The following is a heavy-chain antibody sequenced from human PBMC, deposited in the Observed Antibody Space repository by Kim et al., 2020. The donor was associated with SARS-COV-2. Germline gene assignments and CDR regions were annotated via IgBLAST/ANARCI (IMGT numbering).Heavy chain of an antibody. V-gene: IGHV1-69*04. Sequence: SVKVSCKASGDTFTSLAINWVRQAPGQALEWMGRIIPVVGVTNYPQKFQGRVTITADRSTRTAYMELSSLRSEDTAVYYCAVVPTSTGGWYCDLWGRGTLVPVSS. CDR3: AVVPTSTGGWYCDL. J-gene: IGHJ2*01. CDR1: GDTFTSLA. D-gene: IGHD5-12*01. CDR2: IIPVVGVT.